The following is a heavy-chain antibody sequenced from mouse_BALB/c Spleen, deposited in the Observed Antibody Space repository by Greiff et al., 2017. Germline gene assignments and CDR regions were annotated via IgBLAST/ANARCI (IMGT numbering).Heavy chain of an antibody. Sequence: QVQLQQSGPELVKPGASVSISCKVSGYSFSSSWMNWVKQRPGQGLEWIGRIYPGDGDTNYNEKFKGKATLTADKSSSTAYMLLSSLTSVDSAVYFCARWGIYGNYFDYWGQGTTLTVSS. J-gene: IGHJ2*01. CDR1: GYSFSSSW. V-gene: IGHV1-82*01. CDR2: IYPGDGDT. D-gene: IGHD2-1*01. CDR3: ARWGIYGNYFDY.